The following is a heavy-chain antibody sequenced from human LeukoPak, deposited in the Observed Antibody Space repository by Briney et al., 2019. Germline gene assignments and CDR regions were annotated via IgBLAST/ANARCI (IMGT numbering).Heavy chain of an antibody. J-gene: IGHJ4*02. V-gene: IGHV3-11*04. CDR1: GFTFSYFY. CDR3: ARVQRGIAVALDY. Sequence: GGSLRLSCAASGFTFSYFYMTWIRQAPGKGLEWVSYISSSGSTIYYADSVKGRFTISRDNAKNLLYLQMNSLRAEDTAVYYCARVQRGIAVALDYWGQGTLATVSS. D-gene: IGHD6-19*01. CDR2: ISSSGSTI.